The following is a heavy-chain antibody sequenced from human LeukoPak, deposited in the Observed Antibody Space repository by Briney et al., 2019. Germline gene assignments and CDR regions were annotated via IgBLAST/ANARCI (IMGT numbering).Heavy chain of an antibody. V-gene: IGHV5-51*01. CDR1: GYSFTSHW. D-gene: IGHD2-8*02. Sequence: GESLKISCKGSGYSFTSHWIGWVRQMPGKGLEWMGIIYPGDSDTRYSPSFQGQVTISADKSISTAYLQWSSLKASDTAMYYCARKGRYWNYGMDVWGQGTTVTVSS. CDR3: ARKGRYWNYGMDV. CDR2: IYPGDSDT. J-gene: IGHJ6*02.